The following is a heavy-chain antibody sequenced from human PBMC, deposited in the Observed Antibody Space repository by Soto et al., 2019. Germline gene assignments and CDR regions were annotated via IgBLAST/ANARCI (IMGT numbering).Heavy chain of an antibody. D-gene: IGHD3-22*01. J-gene: IGHJ4*02. CDR3: ARAGYDRDGGGYYYFDY. CDR1: GGSIGSGSYY. CDR2: INYSGST. Sequence: QVQLQESGPGLVKPSQTLSLTCTVSGGSIGSGSYYWSWIRQHPGKGLEWIGYINYSGSTFYIPSPKSRVTTSIDTSTIQFSLKLSSVTAADTAVYYCARAGYDRDGGGYYYFDYWGQGTLVTVSS. V-gene: IGHV4-31*03.